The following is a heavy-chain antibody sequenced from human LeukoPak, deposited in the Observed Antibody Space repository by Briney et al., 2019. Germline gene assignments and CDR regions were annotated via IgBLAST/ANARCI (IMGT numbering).Heavy chain of an antibody. Sequence: SETLSLTCTVSDDSISDYYRGWIRQAPGKGLEWIGYFHNSGTSTYNPSLKSRVTISADTSKNQFSLKLNSLTTADTAVYYCTRGAGWLIDYWGQGILVTVSS. CDR2: FHNSGTS. D-gene: IGHD3-16*01. J-gene: IGHJ4*02. CDR3: TRGAGWLIDY. V-gene: IGHV4-59*01. CDR1: DDSISDYY.